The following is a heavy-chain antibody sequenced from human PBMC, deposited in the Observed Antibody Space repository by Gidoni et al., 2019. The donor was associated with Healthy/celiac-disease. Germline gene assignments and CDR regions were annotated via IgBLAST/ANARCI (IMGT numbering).Heavy chain of an antibody. V-gene: IGHV3-53*01. J-gene: IGHJ3*02. CDR2: SYSGGST. CDR3: ARETSYSGGAFDI. D-gene: IGHD5-12*01. Sequence: EVQLVESGGGLIQPGGSLRLSCAASRFTVSSNYMSWVRQAPGKGLEWVSFSYSGGSTYYADSVKGRFTSSRDNSKNTLYLQMNSLRAEDTAVYYCARETSYSGGAFDIWGQGTMVTVSS. CDR1: RFTVSSNY.